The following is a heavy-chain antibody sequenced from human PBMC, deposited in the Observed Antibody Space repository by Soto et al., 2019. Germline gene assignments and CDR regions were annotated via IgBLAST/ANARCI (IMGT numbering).Heavy chain of an antibody. V-gene: IGHV1-69*13. Sequence: SVKVSCKASGYTFTSYGISWVRQAPGQGLEWMGGIIPIFGTANYAQKFQGRVTITADESTSTAYMELSSLRSEDTAVYYCARPIVLMVYGAFDIWGQGTMVTVSS. CDR2: IIPIFGTA. D-gene: IGHD2-8*01. CDR3: ARPIVLMVYGAFDI. J-gene: IGHJ3*02. CDR1: GYTFTSYG.